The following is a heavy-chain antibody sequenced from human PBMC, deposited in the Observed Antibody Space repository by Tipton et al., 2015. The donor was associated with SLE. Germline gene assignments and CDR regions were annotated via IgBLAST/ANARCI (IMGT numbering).Heavy chain of an antibody. V-gene: IGHV3-74*01. CDR2: INSDGSST. CDR1: GFTFSSYW. Sequence: SLRLSCAASGFTFSSYWMRWVRQAPGKGLAWVSRINSDGSSTSYADSVKGRFTISRDNAKNTLYLQMNSLRAEDTAVYYCARGPPPYSSTPFDYWGQGTLVTVSS. J-gene: IGHJ4*02. D-gene: IGHD6-13*01. CDR3: ARGPPPYSSTPFDY.